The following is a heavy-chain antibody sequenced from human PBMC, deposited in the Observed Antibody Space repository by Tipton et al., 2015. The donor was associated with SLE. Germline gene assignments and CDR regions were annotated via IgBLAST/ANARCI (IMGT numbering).Heavy chain of an antibody. CDR2: INPNSGGT. CDR3: AREYYDSSGYYYERY. V-gene: IGHV1-2*02. CDR1: GYTFTGYY. J-gene: IGHJ4*02. Sequence: QLVQSGAEVKKPGASVKVSCKASGYTFTGYYMHWVRQAPGQGLEWMGWINPNSGGTNYAQKFQGRVTITADKSTSTAYMELSSLRSEDTAVYYCAREYYDSSGYYYERYWGQGTLVTVSS. D-gene: IGHD3-22*01.